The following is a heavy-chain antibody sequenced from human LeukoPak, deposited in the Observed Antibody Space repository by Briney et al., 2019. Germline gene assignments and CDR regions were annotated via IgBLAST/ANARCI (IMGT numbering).Heavy chain of an antibody. CDR3: AREVLQQWLGGWFDP. CDR1: RFTFSNYW. J-gene: IGHJ5*02. V-gene: IGHV3-7*01. Sequence: GGSLRLSCADSRFTFSNYWMSWVRQAPGKGLEWVANINQDGSEKYYVDSVKGRFTISRDNAKNSVYLQMNSLRAEDTAVYYCAREVLQQWLGGWFDPWGQGTLVTVSS. CDR2: INQDGSEK. D-gene: IGHD6-19*01.